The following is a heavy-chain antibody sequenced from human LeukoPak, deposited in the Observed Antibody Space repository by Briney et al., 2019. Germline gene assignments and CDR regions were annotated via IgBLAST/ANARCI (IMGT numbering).Heavy chain of an antibody. J-gene: IGHJ3*02. CDR2: IYTSGSP. V-gene: IGHV4-61*02. CDR1: GGSISSGSYY. Sequence: SETLSLTCTVSGGSISSGSYYWSWIRQPAGKGLEYIGRIYTSGSPSYNPSLKSRVTISVDTSKNQFSLKLSSVTAAETAVYFCARGPYSYDSSGAFDIWGQGTMVTVSS. D-gene: IGHD3-22*01. CDR3: ARGPYSYDSSGAFDI.